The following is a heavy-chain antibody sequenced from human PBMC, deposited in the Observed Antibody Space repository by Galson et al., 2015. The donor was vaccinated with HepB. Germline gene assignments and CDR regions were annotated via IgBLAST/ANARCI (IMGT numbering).Heavy chain of an antibody. V-gene: IGHV6-1*01. CDR3: SRGGYSYLTSFNY. CDR1: GDSVSSNSAS. J-gene: IGHJ4*02. CDR2: TYYRSKWYN. Sequence: CAISGDSVSSNSASWNWIRQSPSRGLEWLGRTYYRSKWYNDYALSVKSRITINPDTSKNQFSLQQSSVTPEDTAVYYCSRGGYSYLTSFNYWGQGTLVTVSS. D-gene: IGHD5-18*01.